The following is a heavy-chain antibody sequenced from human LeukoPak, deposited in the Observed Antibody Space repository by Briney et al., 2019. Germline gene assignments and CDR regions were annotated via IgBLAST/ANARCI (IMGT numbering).Heavy chain of an antibody. J-gene: IGHJ4*02. Sequence: GGSLRLSCAASGFTFSNYGMNWVRQAPGQGLEWVSSISSSSSYIYYVDSVKGRFTISRDNAKNSLYLQMNSLRAEDTAVYYCARGAYCGGGSGYSVSVNYWGQGTLVTVSS. CDR2: ISSSSSYI. CDR3: ARGAYCGGGSGYSVSVNY. V-gene: IGHV3-21*01. D-gene: IGHD2-15*01. CDR1: GFTFSNYG.